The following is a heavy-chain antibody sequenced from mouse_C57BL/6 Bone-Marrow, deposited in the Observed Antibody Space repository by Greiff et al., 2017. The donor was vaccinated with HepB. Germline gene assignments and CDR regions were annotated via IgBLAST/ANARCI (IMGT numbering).Heavy chain of an antibody. CDR1: GYTFTSYW. J-gene: IGHJ1*03. V-gene: IGHV1-74*01. CDR2: IHPSASDT. CDR3: ATLGSIRYWVFDV. D-gene: IGHD1-1*01. Sequence: QVQLQQPGAELVKPGASVKVSCKASGYTFTSYWMHWVKQRPGQGLEWIGRIHPSASDTNYNQKFKGKATLTVDKSSSTAYMQLSSLTSEDSAVYYFATLGSIRYWVFDVLGTGTTVTVSS.